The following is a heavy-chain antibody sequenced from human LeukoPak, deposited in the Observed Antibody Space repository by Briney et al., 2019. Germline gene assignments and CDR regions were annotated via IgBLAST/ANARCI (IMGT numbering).Heavy chain of an antibody. Sequence: GGSLRLSCAASGFTFSSYWMSWVRQAPGKGLEWVAKIKLDGSEKYYVDSVKGRFTISRDNAKNSLYLQMNSLRAEDTAVYYCATYSSLNRREFQYWGQGTLLTVSS. CDR3: ATYSSLNRREFQY. CDR2: IKLDGSEK. CDR1: GFTFSSYW. D-gene: IGHD3-22*01. J-gene: IGHJ1*01. V-gene: IGHV3-7*01.